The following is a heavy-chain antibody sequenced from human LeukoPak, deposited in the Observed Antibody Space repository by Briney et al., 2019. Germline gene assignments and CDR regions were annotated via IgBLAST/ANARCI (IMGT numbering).Heavy chain of an antibody. V-gene: IGHV3-23*01. CDR1: GFTFSSYA. J-gene: IGHJ4*02. CDR3: AKDPMVRGLTYDD. CDR2: MSGSGRST. D-gene: IGHD3-10*01. Sequence: GGSLRLSCAASGFTFSSYAMSWVRQAPGKGLEWVSAMSGSGRSTYYADSVKGRFTISRDNSKNTLYLQMNSLRAEDTAVYYCAKDPMVRGLTYDDWGQGTLVTVSS.